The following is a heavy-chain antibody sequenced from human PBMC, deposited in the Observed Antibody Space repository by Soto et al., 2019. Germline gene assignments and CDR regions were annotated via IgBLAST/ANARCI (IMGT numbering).Heavy chain of an antibody. CDR1: GGSFKNYC. CDR3: ARGDYGQYDAYNWFDP. V-gene: IGHV4-34*02. Sequence: QVRLQQWGAGLVRPSETLYLTCAVYGGSFKNYCWSWIRQPPGKGLEWIGEVCPGGRTNYSPTLKREVRIAVEASKNQFALRLTSVTVADTAVYYCARGDYGQYDAYNWFDPWGQGNLVIVAS. J-gene: IGHJ5*02. D-gene: IGHD3-10*01. CDR2: VCPGGRT.